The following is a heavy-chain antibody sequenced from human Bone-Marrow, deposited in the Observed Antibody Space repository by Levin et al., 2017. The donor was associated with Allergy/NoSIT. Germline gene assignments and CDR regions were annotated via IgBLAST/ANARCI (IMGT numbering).Heavy chain of an antibody. CDR1: GFTFSSYW. V-gene: IGHV3-7*03. CDR2: IKQDGSEK. Sequence: PGGSLRLSCAASGFTFSSYWMSWVRQAPGKGLEWVANIKQDGSEKYYVDSVKGRFTISRDNAKNSLYLQMNSLRAEDTAVYYCARDWGSAPVNAFDIWGQGTMVTVSS. J-gene: IGHJ3*02. D-gene: IGHD2-15*01. CDR3: ARDWGSAPVNAFDI.